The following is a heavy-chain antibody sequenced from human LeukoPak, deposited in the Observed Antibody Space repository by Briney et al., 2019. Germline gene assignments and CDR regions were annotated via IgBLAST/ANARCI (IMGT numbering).Heavy chain of an antibody. CDR1: GFTFSSYA. J-gene: IGHJ4*02. D-gene: IGHD6-19*01. Sequence: GGSLRLSCAASGFTFSSYAMHWVRQAPGKGLEWVAVISYDGSNKYYADSVKGRFTISRDSSKNTLYLQMNSLRAEDTAVYYCARESIAVAGTKDYWGQGTLVTVSS. V-gene: IGHV3-30-3*01. CDR3: ARESIAVAGTKDY. CDR2: ISYDGSNK.